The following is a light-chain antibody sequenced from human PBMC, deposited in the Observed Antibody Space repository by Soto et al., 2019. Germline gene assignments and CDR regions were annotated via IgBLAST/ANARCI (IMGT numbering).Light chain of an antibody. CDR1: QSISSG. CDR2: DAS. CDR3: QQYNNYPLT. V-gene: IGKV1-5*01. J-gene: IGKJ1*01. Sequence: DIQMTQSPSTLSASVGDRVTITCRASQSISSGLSWYQQKPGKAPKVLIYDASSLESGVPSRFSGSGSGTEFTLTISSLQPDDFAAYYCQQYNNYPLTFGQGTKVETK.